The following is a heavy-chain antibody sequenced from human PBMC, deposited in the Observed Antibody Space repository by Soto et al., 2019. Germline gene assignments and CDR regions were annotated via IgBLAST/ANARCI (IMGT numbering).Heavy chain of an antibody. V-gene: IGHV1-8*01. CDR1: GYTFTSYD. CDR2: INANSGNT. CDR3: ANDMIVIPGSNGLDY. D-gene: IGHD2-2*01. J-gene: IGHJ4*02. Sequence: GASVKVSCKASGYTFTSYDINWVRQATGQGLEWMGWINANSGNTNYTQKFQGRITMTRDTSTSTAYMELSSLRSEDTAVYYCANDMIVIPGSNGLDYWGQGALVTVSS.